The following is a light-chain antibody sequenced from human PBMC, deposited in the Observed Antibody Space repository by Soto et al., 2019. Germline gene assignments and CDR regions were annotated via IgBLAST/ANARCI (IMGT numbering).Light chain of an antibody. CDR1: SGDVGHYNY. J-gene: IGLJ3*02. Sequence: QSALTQPASVSGSPGQSITISCTGSSGDVGHYNYVSWYQQHPSKAPKLMIYEVSNRPSGVSNRFSGSKSGNTASLIISGLQAEDEADYYCTSYTTSRIWVFGGGTKLTVL. CDR2: EVS. CDR3: TSYTTSRIWV. V-gene: IGLV2-14*01.